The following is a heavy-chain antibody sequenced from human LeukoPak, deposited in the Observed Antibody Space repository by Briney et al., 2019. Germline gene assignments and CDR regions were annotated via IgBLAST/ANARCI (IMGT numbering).Heavy chain of an antibody. CDR1: GGSFSGYY. CDR3: ASRTWIQLWLPYYYYGMDV. Sequence: PSETLSLTCAVYGGSFSGYYWSWIRQPPGKGQEWIGEINHSGSTNYNPSLKSRVTISVDKSKNQFSLKLSSVTAADTAVYYCASRTWIQLWLPYYYYGMDVWGQGTTVTVSS. J-gene: IGHJ6*02. V-gene: IGHV4-34*01. D-gene: IGHD5-18*01. CDR2: INHSGST.